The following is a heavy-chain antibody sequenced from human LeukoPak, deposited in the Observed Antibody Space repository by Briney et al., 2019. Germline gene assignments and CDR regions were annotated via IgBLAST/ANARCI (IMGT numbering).Heavy chain of an antibody. CDR3: ARIYYFGDNNWRYFDN. D-gene: IGHD3-10*01. CDR2: IDPDGSER. CDR1: GFTFNSYW. J-gene: IGHJ4*02. V-gene: IGHV3-7*01. Sequence: GGSLRLSCAASGFTFNSYWMSWVRQAPGKGLEWVANIDPDGSERQYGDSVKGRFTTSRDNAKNSLYLQMNSLRAEDTAIYYCARIYYFGDNNWRYFDNWGQGTLVTVSS.